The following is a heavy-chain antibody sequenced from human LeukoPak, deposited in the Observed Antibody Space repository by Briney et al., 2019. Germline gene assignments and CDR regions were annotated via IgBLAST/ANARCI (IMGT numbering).Heavy chain of an antibody. CDR1: GFTFSNYW. D-gene: IGHD5-12*01. CDR2: IKQDGREK. CDR3: ATPLPDGYNSTTIDY. J-gene: IGHJ4*02. V-gene: IGHV3-7*01. Sequence: GGSLRLSCAASGFTFSNYWMTWVRQASGKGLEWVANIKQDGREKSYVDSVKGRFTISRDNAENSLYLQMNSLRAEDTAVYYCATPLPDGYNSTTIDYWGQGTLVTVSS.